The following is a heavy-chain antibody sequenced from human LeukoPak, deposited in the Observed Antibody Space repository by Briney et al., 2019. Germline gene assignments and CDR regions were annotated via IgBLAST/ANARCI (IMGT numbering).Heavy chain of an antibody. Sequence: PSETLSLTSTVSGGSISSYYWSWIRQPPGKGLEWIGYIYYSGSTNYNPSLKSRVTISVDTSKNQFSLKLSSVTAADTAVYYCARSKYNGAFDIWGQGTMVTVSS. V-gene: IGHV4-59*01. CDR2: IYYSGST. CDR3: ARSKYNGAFDI. CDR1: GGSISSYY. J-gene: IGHJ3*02. D-gene: IGHD1-14*01.